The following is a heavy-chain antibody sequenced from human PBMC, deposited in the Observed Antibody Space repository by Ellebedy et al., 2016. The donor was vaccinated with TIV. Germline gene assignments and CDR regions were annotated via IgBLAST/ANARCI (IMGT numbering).Heavy chain of an antibody. V-gene: IGHV3-30-3*01. D-gene: IGHD4-17*01. CDR1: GFAFSTYP. CDR3: AKGPTTVTEYFQH. CDR2: ISSHGNHK. J-gene: IGHJ1*01. Sequence: GESLKISXAASGFAFSTYPMHWLRQAPDKGLEWVAVISSHGNHKFYADSLQGRFTISRDNSENTLYLEMNNLRSDDTAVYYCAKGPTTVTEYFQHWGQGTLVTVSS.